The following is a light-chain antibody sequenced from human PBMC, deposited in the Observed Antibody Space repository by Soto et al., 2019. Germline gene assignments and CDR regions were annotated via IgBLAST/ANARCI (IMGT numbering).Light chain of an antibody. CDR2: GAS. J-gene: IGKJ1*01. CDR3: QQRSNWPRT. CDR1: QSVSSN. Sequence: EIVMTQSPATLSVSPGERATLSCRASQSVSSNLAWYQQKPGQAPRLLIYGASTRATGIPARFSGSGSGTDFTLTISSLEPEDFAVYYCQQRSNWPRTFGQGTKGGYQ. V-gene: IGKV3-15*01.